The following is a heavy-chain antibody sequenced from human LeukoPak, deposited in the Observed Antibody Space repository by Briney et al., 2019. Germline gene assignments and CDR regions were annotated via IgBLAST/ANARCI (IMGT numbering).Heavy chain of an antibody. D-gene: IGHD3-10*01. V-gene: IGHV3-48*01. CDR2: ISSSSSTI. Sequence: GGSLRLSCAASGFTFSSYSMNWVSQAPAKGVAWVSYISSSSSTIYYADSVKGRFTISRDNAKNSLYLQMNSLRAEDTAVYYCAPIGADAFDIWGQGTMVTVSS. CDR3: APIGADAFDI. CDR1: GFTFSSYS. J-gene: IGHJ3*02.